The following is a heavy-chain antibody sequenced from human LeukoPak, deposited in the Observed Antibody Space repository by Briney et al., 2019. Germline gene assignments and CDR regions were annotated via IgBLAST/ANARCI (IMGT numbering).Heavy chain of an antibody. CDR3: ARSLTAAAGNLGY. V-gene: IGHV3-21*01. D-gene: IGHD6-13*01. Sequence: GGSLRLSCAASGFTFDDYAMHWVRQAPGKGLEWVSSISSTTSYINYADSVRGRFTISRDNAKNSLYLQMSSLRAEDTAVYYCARSLTAAAGNLGYWGQGTLITVSS. J-gene: IGHJ4*02. CDR2: ISSTTSYI. CDR1: GFTFDDYA.